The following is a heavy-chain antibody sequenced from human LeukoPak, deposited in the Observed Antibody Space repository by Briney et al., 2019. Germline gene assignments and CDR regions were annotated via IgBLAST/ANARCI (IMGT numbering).Heavy chain of an antibody. CDR3: ARADWDTAMIDY. J-gene: IGHJ4*02. V-gene: IGHV3-21*01. CDR2: ISSTSSYI. D-gene: IGHD5-18*01. Sequence: GGSLRLSCAASGFSFSSYSMNWVRQTPGQGLEWVSSISSTSSYISYEDSVKGRFTISRDNAKNSLYLQMNSLRAEDTAVYYCARADWDTAMIDYWGQGTLVTVSS. CDR1: GFSFSSYS.